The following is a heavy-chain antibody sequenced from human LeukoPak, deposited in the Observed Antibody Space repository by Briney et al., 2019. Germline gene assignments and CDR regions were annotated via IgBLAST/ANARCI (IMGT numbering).Heavy chain of an antibody. CDR2: ISYDGSNK. D-gene: IGHD4-17*01. CDR3: ARDQRLATVTTFWYYYGMDV. CDR1: GFTFSSYG. J-gene: IGHJ6*02. V-gene: IGHV3-30*03. Sequence: PGRSLRLSCAASGFTFSSYGMHWVRQAPGKGLEWVAVISYDGSNKYYADSVKGRFTISRDNSKNTLYLQMNSLRAEDTAVYYCARDQRLATVTTFWYYYGMDVWGQGTTVTVSS.